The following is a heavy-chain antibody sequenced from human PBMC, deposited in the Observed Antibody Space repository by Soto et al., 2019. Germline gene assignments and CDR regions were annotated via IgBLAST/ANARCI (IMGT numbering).Heavy chain of an antibody. CDR1: GFTFSSYA. D-gene: IGHD2-21*02. CDR3: ARVGLSGGNSAPDY. V-gene: IGHV3-30-3*01. Sequence: PVGSLRLSCAASGFTFSSYAMHWVRQAPGKGLEWVAVISYDGSNKYYADSVKGRFTISRDNSKNTLYLQMNSLRAEDTAVYYCARVGLSGGNSAPDYWGQGTLVTVSS. J-gene: IGHJ4*02. CDR2: ISYDGSNK.